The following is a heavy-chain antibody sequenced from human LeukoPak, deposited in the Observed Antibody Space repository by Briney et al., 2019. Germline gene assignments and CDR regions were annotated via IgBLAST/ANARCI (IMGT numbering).Heavy chain of an antibody. Sequence: ASVKVSCKASGYTFTSYGISWVRQAPGQGLEWMGWISAYNGNTNYAQKFQGRVTMTRDTSISTAYMELSRLRSDDTAVYYCARGTRFLEWLLIYYYYGMDVWGQGTTVTVSS. D-gene: IGHD3-3*01. CDR3: ARGTRFLEWLLIYYYYGMDV. CDR2: ISAYNGNT. V-gene: IGHV1-18*01. J-gene: IGHJ6*02. CDR1: GYTFTSYG.